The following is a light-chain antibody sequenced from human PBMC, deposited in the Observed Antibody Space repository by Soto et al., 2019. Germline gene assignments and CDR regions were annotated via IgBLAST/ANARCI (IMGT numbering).Light chain of an antibody. CDR3: LSYDSSLWV. V-gene: IGLV1-40*01. CDR1: SSNIGAGYD. J-gene: IGLJ3*02. Sequence: QSVLTQPPSVSGAPGQRVTISCTGSSSNIGAGYDVHWYQQLPGTAPKLLIYGNSDRPSGVPDRFSGSKSGTSASLAITGLQAEDEADYYCLSYDSSLWVVGGGTKLAVL. CDR2: GNS.